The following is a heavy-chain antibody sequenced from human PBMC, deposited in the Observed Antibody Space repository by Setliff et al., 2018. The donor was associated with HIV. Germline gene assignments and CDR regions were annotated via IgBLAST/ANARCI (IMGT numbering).Heavy chain of an antibody. J-gene: IGHJ4*02. CDR2: IYIYNSGST. Sequence: GSLRLSCVASGFSFSSYSMNWIRQPPGKGLEWIGYIYIYNSGSTNYNPSLTSRVTISADTSRNQFSLKLTSVTAADTAIYYCARGVNFDYWGQGTQVTVSS. V-gene: IGHV4-59*01. D-gene: IGHD3-3*01. CDR3: ARGVNFDY. CDR1: GFSFSSYS.